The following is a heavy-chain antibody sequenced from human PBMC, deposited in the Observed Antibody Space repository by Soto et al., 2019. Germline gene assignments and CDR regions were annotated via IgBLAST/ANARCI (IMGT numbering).Heavy chain of an antibody. CDR2: ISSSSSYI. V-gene: IGHV3-21*01. J-gene: IGHJ6*02. CDR3: ARDPGAARTYYYGMDV. D-gene: IGHD6-6*01. CDR1: GFTFSSYC. Sequence: GGSLRLSCAASGFTFSSYCMNWVRQSLGKGLEWVSSISSSSSYIYNADSVKGRFIISRYNAKNSLYLQMNGLRAEDTAVYYCARDPGAARTYYYGMDVWGQGTTVTVSS.